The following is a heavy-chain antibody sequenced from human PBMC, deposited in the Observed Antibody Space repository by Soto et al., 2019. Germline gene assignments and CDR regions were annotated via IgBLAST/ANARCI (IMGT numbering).Heavy chain of an antibody. CDR3: AKGGGRIRSSYMDV. CDR2: ISGSGGST. V-gene: IGHV3-23*01. Sequence: GGSLRLSCAASGFTFSSYAMSWVRQAPGKGLEWVSAISGSGGSTYYADSVKGRFTISRDNSKNTLYLQMNSLRAEDTAVYYCAKGGGRIRSSYMDVWGKGTTVTVSS. CDR1: GFTFSSYA. J-gene: IGHJ6*03.